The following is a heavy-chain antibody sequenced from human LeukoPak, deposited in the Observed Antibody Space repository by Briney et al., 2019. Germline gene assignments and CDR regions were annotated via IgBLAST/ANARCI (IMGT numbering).Heavy chain of an antibody. Sequence: PGGSLRLSCAASGFTFRNSALSWVRQAPGKGLEWVSTFTGGDGSAYYADSVKGWFTISRDNSKNTLYLQMNSLRAEDTALYYCAKEGFDYWGQGTLVTVSS. J-gene: IGHJ4*02. CDR2: FTGGDGSA. CDR3: AKEGFDY. CDR1: GFTFRNSA. V-gene: IGHV3-23*01.